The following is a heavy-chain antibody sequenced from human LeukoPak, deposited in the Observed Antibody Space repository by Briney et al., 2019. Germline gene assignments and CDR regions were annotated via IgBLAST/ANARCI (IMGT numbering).Heavy chain of an antibody. Sequence: GGSLRLSCAASGFTFSSSAMSWVRQAPGKGLEWVSAISNNGGYTYYADSVKGRFTISRDNAKNSLYLQMNSLRAEDTAVYYCARDPGTIFGVVITNYYGMDVWGQGTTVTVSS. V-gene: IGHV3-21*01. CDR3: ARDPGTIFGVVITNYYGMDV. J-gene: IGHJ6*02. D-gene: IGHD3-3*01. CDR2: ISNNGGYT. CDR1: GFTFSSSA.